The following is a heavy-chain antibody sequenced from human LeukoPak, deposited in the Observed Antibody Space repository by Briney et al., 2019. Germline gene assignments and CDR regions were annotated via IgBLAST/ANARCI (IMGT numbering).Heavy chain of an antibody. CDR1: GFTFSSHT. V-gene: IGHV3-21*04. CDR3: TKGGFSSGWLGDY. Sequence: GGSLRLSCAASGFTFSSHTMNWVRQAPGKGLEWVSSISSSSTYIYYADSVKGRLTISRDDAKNSLYLQMNSLRAEDTALYYCTKGGFSSGWLGDYWGQGTLVTVSS. J-gene: IGHJ4*02. D-gene: IGHD6-19*01. CDR2: ISSSSTYI.